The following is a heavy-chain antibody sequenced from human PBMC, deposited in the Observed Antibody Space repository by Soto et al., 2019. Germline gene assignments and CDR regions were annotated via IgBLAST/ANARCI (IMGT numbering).Heavy chain of an antibody. Sequence: QVQLVESGGGVVQPGRSLRLSCAASGFTFSTYGMHWVRQAPGKGLEWVSVIWYDASKKYYTDSVKGRFTVSRDNSKNTLYLQINSLRAEDAAVYFCARGEGRSSGRFDYWGQGTLVTVSS. CDR3: ARGEGRSSGRFDY. D-gene: IGHD6-19*01. J-gene: IGHJ4*02. V-gene: IGHV3-33*01. CDR2: IWYDASKK. CDR1: GFTFSTYG.